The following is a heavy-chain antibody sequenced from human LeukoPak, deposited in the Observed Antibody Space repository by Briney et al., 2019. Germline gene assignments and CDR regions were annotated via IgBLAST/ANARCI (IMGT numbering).Heavy chain of an antibody. CDR3: AGDEGWTFDI. V-gene: IGHV3-7*01. J-gene: IGHJ3*02. Sequence: SRGSLRLSCAASGFSFSTHWMSWFRQAPGKGLEWVALIKQDGSVIHYVDSVKGRFTISRDNAKNSLSLQMNSLRADDTAVYYCAGDEGWTFDIWGQGTKVTVSS. CDR2: IKQDGSVI. CDR1: GFSFSTHW. D-gene: IGHD5-24*01.